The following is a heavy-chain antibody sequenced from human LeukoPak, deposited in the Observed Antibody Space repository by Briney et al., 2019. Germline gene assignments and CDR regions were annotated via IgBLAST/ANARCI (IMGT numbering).Heavy chain of an antibody. D-gene: IGHD5-24*01. CDR3: ARPRDGYNSHAFDI. CDR1: GHSFTSYW. Sequence: GESLKISCKGSGHSFTSYWIGWVRQMPGKGLEWMGIIYPGDSDTKYSPSFQGQVTISADKSISTAYLQWSSLKASGTAMYYCARPRDGYNSHAFDIWGQGTMVTVSS. CDR2: IYPGDSDT. J-gene: IGHJ3*02. V-gene: IGHV5-51*01.